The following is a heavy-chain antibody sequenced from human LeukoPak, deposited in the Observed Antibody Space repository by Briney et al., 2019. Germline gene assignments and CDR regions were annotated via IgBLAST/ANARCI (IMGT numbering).Heavy chain of an antibody. D-gene: IGHD5-24*01. CDR1: GYTFTSYD. Sequence: VASVKVSCKASGYTFTSYDINWVRQATGQGLEWMGWMNPNSGATGYAQKFQGRVTITRNTSISTAYMELSSLTSEDTALYYCARVEAQLNDYNFGYYFYYMDVWGKGTTVTVSS. CDR2: MNPNSGAT. CDR3: ARVEAQLNDYNFGYYFYYMDV. V-gene: IGHV1-8*01. J-gene: IGHJ6*03.